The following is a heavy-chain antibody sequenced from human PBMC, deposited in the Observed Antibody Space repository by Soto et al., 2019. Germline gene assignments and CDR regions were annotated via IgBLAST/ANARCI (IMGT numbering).Heavy chain of an antibody. CDR1: GASVKNYF. CDR3: VRTTGHMTGFYY. CDR2: VSYSGGT. J-gene: IGHJ4*02. D-gene: IGHD3-9*01. Sequence: SETLSLTCTVNGASVKNYFWSWIRQPPGKRLEWLGYVSYSGGTNSNPSVKGRVTISVDTSKNQFSLNLTSATAADTAIYYCVRTTGHMTGFYYWGQGTLVTVSS. V-gene: IGHV4-59*08.